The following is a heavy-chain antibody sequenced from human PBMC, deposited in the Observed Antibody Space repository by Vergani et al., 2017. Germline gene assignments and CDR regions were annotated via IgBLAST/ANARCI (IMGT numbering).Heavy chain of an antibody. D-gene: IGHD2-15*01. Sequence: EVQLVESGGGLVQPGGSLRLSCAASGFIFSSYWMSWVRQAPGKGLEWVANIKRDGTETFYVDSVKGRFTISRDNAKTTLYLQMNSLRDEDRGVYYCARISGGSAPYLHYWGQGTLVTVAS. CDR2: IKRDGTET. CDR1: GFIFSSYW. CDR3: ARISGGSAPYLHY. J-gene: IGHJ1*01. V-gene: IGHV3-7*01.